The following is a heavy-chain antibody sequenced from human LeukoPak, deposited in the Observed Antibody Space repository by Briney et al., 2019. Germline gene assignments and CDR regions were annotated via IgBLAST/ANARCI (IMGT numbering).Heavy chain of an antibody. D-gene: IGHD3-10*01. CDR1: GGSISSSSYY. CDR2: IYYSGST. J-gene: IGHJ4*02. V-gene: IGHV4-39*07. CDR3: ARQGKVRGVKKFDY. Sequence: SETLSLTCTVSGGSISSSSYYWGWIRQPPGKGLEWIGSIYYSGSTYYNPSLKSRVTISVDTSKNQFSLKLSSVTAADTAVYYCARQGKVRGVKKFDYWGQGTLVTVSS.